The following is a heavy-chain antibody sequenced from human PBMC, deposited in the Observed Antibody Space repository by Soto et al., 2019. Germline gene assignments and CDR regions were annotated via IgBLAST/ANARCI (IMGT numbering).Heavy chain of an antibody. J-gene: IGHJ6*02. CDR3: ARGGGYSGYDYYYFYGVDV. Sequence: ASVKVSCKASGYTFISYGITWVRQSPGQGLEWMGWITTYNGKTNYAQKLQGRVTMTTDTSTSTAYMDLRSLRSDDTAVYYCARGGGYSGYDYYYFYGVDVWGQGTTVTVSS. CDR2: ITTYNGKT. V-gene: IGHV1-18*01. CDR1: GYTFISYG. D-gene: IGHD5-12*01.